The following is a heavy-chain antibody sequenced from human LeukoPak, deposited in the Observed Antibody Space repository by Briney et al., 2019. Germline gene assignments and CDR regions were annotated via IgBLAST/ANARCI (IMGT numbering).Heavy chain of an antibody. J-gene: IGHJ4*02. V-gene: IGHV4-4*02. Sequence: PSETLSLTCAVSGGSISSSNWWSWVRQPPGKGLEWIGEIYHSGSTNYNPSLKSRVTISVDTSKNQFSLKLSSVTAADTAVYYCARAEVEMDYFDYWGQGTLVTVSS. D-gene: IGHD5-24*01. CDR1: GGSISSSNW. CDR2: IYHSGST. CDR3: ARAEVEMDYFDY.